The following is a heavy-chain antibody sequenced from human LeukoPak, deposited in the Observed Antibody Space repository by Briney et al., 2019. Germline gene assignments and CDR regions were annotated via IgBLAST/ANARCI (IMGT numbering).Heavy chain of an antibody. D-gene: IGHD2-15*01. CDR2: ISSNGGST. V-gene: IGHV3-64*01. CDR3: ARLGYCSGGSCYGSYAFDY. J-gene: IGHJ4*02. CDR1: GFTFSSYA. Sequence: GGSLRLSCAASGFTFSSYAMHWVRQAPGKGLEYVSAISSNGGSTYYANSVKGRFTISRDNSKNTLYLQMGSLRAEDMAVYYCARLGYCSGGSCYGSYAFDYWGQGTLVTVSS.